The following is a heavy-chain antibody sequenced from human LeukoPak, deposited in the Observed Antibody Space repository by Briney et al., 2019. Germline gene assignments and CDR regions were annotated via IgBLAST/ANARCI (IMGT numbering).Heavy chain of an antibody. CDR3: AREKAADCSSTSCYYYYYYMDV. J-gene: IGHJ6*03. Sequence: GASVKVSCKASGYTFTGYYMHWVRQAPGQGLEWMGWINPNSGGTNYAQKFRGRVTMTRDTSISTAYMELSRLRSDDTAVYYCAREKAADCSSTSCYYYYYYMDVWGKGTTVTVSS. CDR2: INPNSGGT. D-gene: IGHD2-2*01. V-gene: IGHV1-2*02. CDR1: GYTFTGYY.